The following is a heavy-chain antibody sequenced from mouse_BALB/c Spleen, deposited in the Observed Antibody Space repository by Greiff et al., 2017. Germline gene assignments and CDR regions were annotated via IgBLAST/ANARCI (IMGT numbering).Heavy chain of an antibody. CDR2: ISPGNGDI. CDR1: GYTFTDHA. Sequence: QVQLQQSDAELVKPGASVKISCKASGYTFTDHALHWVKQKPEQGLEWIGYISPGNGDIKYNENFKGKTTLTADKSSSTTYMQLNSLTSEDSAVYFCKRSGNPLFDYWGQGTTLTVSS. CDR3: KRSGNPLFDY. D-gene: IGHD2-1*01. V-gene: IGHV1S53*02. J-gene: IGHJ2*01.